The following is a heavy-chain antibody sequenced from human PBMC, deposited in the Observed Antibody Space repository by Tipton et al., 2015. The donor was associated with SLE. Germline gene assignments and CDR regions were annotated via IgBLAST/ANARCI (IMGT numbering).Heavy chain of an antibody. CDR2: IYSGGST. J-gene: IGHJ4*02. V-gene: IGHV3-23*03. Sequence: SLRLSCAASGFTFTSSAMSWVRQAPGKGLEWVSVIYSGGSTYYADSVKGRFTISRDNFKNRLYLQMNSLRAEDTAVYYCAKDLDYGGNSGLDYWGQGTLVTVSS. D-gene: IGHD4-23*01. CDR1: GFTFTSSA. CDR3: AKDLDYGGNSGLDY.